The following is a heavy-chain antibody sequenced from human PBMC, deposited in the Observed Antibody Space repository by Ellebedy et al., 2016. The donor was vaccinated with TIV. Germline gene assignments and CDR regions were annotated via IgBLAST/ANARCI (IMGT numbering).Heavy chain of an antibody. V-gene: IGHV3-7*01. CDR3: AREDFYGMDV. CDR2: IKEDGSEK. Sequence: GESLKISCAASGFTFSSYWMSWVRQAPGKGLEWVANIKEDGSEKYYVDSVRGRFTISRDNAKNSVYLQMNSLRAEDSAVYYCAREDFYGMDVWGQGTTVIVSS. J-gene: IGHJ6*01. CDR1: GFTFSSYW.